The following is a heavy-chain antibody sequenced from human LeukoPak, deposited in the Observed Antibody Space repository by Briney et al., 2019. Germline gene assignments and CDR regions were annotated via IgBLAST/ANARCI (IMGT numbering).Heavy chain of an antibody. Sequence: GESLKISCAASGFTFTTYNMEWVRQAPGKGLEWISYISASSTTVWYANSVKGRFTISRDDAKNSLYLQMNSLRDEDTAVYYCARPSGELDYWGQGTLVTVSS. CDR3: ARPSGELDY. CDR2: ISASSTTV. D-gene: IGHD3-10*01. CDR1: GFTFTTYN. V-gene: IGHV3-48*02. J-gene: IGHJ4*02.